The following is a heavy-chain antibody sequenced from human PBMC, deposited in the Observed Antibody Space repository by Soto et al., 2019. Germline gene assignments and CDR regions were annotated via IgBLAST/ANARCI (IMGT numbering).Heavy chain of an antibody. D-gene: IGHD3-3*01. Sequence: SVKVSCKASGGTFSSYAISWVLQAPGQGLEWMGGIIPIFGTANYAQKFQGRVTITADKSTSTAYMELSSLRSEDTAVYYCARKRGFLEWFFDYWGQGTLVTVSS. CDR2: IIPIFGTA. CDR1: GGTFSSYA. V-gene: IGHV1-69*06. CDR3: ARKRGFLEWFFDY. J-gene: IGHJ4*02.